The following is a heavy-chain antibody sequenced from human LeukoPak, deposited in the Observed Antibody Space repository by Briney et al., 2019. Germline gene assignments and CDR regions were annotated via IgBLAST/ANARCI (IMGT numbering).Heavy chain of an antibody. J-gene: IGHJ4*02. CDR1: GYAISSGYY. V-gene: IGHV4-38-2*01. D-gene: IGHD1-7*01. CDR2: FYPGGST. CDR3: ARGTTRLCPDY. Sequence: SETLSLTCAVSGYAISSGYYWGWIRQPPGKGLEWIGSFYPGGSTYYNPSLKSRVTMSVDTSKNQFSLNLSSLTSADTAVYYCARGTTRLCPDYWGQGTLVIVSS.